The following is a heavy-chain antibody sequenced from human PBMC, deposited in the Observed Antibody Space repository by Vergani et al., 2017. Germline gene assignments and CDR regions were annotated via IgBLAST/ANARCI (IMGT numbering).Heavy chain of an antibody. J-gene: IGHJ4*02. CDR3: AKNPQPRYSGYDYFLFDY. Sequence: EVQLLESGGGLVQPGGSLRLSCAASGFTFSGYAMSWVRQAPGKGLEWVSAISGSGGSTYYADSVKGRFTISRDNSKNTLYLQMNSLRAEDTAVYYCAKNPQPRYSGYDYFLFDYWGQGTLVTVSS. V-gene: IGHV3-23*01. CDR1: GFTFSGYA. CDR2: ISGSGGST. D-gene: IGHD5-12*01.